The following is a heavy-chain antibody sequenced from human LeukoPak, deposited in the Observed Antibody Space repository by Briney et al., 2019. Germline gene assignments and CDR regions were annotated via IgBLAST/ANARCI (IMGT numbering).Heavy chain of an antibody. V-gene: IGHV7-4-1*02. D-gene: IGHD2-2*01. CDR2: ISTNTGKP. J-gene: IGHJ4*02. CDR3: ARAASLDY. CDR1: GYIFTSYA. Sequence: ASVKVSCKASGYIFTSYAMNWVRQAPGQGLEWMGWISTNTGKPTYAQGFTGRFVFSLDSSVSTAYLQINSLNAEGTAVYYCARAASLDYWGQGTLVTVSS.